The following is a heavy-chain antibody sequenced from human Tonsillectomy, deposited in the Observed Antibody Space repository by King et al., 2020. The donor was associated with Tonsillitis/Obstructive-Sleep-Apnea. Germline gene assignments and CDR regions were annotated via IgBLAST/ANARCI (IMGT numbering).Heavy chain of an antibody. CDR2: INPSGGST. V-gene: IGHV1-46*01. CDR3: ARDGYYYMDV. CDR1: GYTFSSYY. J-gene: IGHJ6*03. Sequence: QLVQSGAEVKKPGASVTVSCKSSGYTFSSYYIHWVRQATGQGLEWMGIINPSGGSTYYAKRFQGRVTMTRDTSTSTVYMELSSLRSEDTAVYFCARDGYYYMDVWGKGTTVTVSS.